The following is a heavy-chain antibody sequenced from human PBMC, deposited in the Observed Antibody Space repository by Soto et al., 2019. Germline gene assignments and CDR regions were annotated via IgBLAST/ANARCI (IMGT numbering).Heavy chain of an antibody. D-gene: IGHD6-13*01. CDR2: ISWDGGST. J-gene: IGHJ6*02. Sequence: GGSLRLSCAASEFTFDDYTMHWVRQAPGKGLEWVSLISWDGGSTYYADTVKGRFTISRDNSKNSLYLQMNSLRTEDTALYYCAKDSGPDSSSWVNYYYYGMDVWGQGTTVTVSS. CDR3: AKDSGPDSSSWVNYYYYGMDV. V-gene: IGHV3-43*01. CDR1: EFTFDDYT.